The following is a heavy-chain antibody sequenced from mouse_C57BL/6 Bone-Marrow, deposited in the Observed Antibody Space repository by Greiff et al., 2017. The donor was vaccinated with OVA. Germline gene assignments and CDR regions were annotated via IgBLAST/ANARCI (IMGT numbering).Heavy chain of an antibody. CDR2: IDTSDSYN. CDR3: SYCGSNPYWYFDV. Sequence: VQLQQPGAELVMPGASVKLSCKASGYTFTSYWMHWVKQRPGQGLEWMGEIDTSDSYNNYNQKFKGKSTLTVDKSSSTAYMLLSSLTSEDSAVSYCSYCGSNPYWYFDVWGTGTTVTVSS. D-gene: IGHD1-1*01. V-gene: IGHV1-69*01. CDR1: GYTFTSYW. J-gene: IGHJ1*03.